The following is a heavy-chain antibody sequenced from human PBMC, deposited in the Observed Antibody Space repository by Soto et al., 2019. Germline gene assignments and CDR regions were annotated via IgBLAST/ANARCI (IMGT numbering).Heavy chain of an antibody. CDR3: ARGLLTGDRTSPHWDAFDI. V-gene: IGHV1-2*04. Sequence: ASVKVSCKASGYTFTGYYMHWVRQAPGQGLEWMGWINPNSGGTNYAQKFQGWVTMTRDTSISTAYMELIRLRSDDTAVYYCARGLLTGDRTSPHWDAFDIWGQGTMVTVSS. CDR2: INPNSGGT. D-gene: IGHD7-27*01. CDR1: GYTFTGYY. J-gene: IGHJ3*02.